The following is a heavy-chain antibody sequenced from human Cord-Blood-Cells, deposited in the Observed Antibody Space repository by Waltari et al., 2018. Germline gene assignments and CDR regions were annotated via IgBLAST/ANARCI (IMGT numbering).Heavy chain of an antibody. CDR1: GFTFSSYA. CDR2: ISYDGSNK. J-gene: IGHJ4*02. D-gene: IGHD2-2*01. Sequence: QVQLVESGGGVVQPGRSLRLSCAASGFTFSSYAMHWVRQAPGTGLEWVAVISYDGSNKYYADSVKGRFTISRDNSKNTLYLQMNSLRAEDMAVYYCAREKGDCSSTSCYAFGDYWGQGTLVTVSS. CDR3: AREKGDCSSTSCYAFGDY. V-gene: IGHV3-30-3*01.